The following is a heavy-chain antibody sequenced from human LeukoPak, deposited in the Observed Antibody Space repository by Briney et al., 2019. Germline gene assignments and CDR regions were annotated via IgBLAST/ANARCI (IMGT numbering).Heavy chain of an antibody. J-gene: IGHJ4*02. CDR3: ATSPGGRWLILPTDFDY. Sequence: SVNVSCKASGGTFSSYAISWVRQAPGQGLEWMGGIIPIFGTANYAQKFQGRVTITADESTSTAYMELSSLRSEDTAVYYCATSPGGRWLILPTDFDYWGQGTLVTVSS. D-gene: IGHD3-16*01. V-gene: IGHV1-69*01. CDR1: GGTFSSYA. CDR2: IIPIFGTA.